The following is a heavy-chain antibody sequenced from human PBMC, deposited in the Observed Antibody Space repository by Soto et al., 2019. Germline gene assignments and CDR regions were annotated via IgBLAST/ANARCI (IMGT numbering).Heavy chain of an antibody. Sequence: XESLKISCKGSGYRFSDYWINWVRQMPGKGLEWMGRIDPSDSYTNYSPSFQGHVTISADKSINTAYLQWSSLKDSDSAMYFCARRLEGDYWGQGPLVTVSS. CDR2: IDPSDSYT. D-gene: IGHD4-17*01. CDR1: GYRFSDYW. J-gene: IGHJ4*02. V-gene: IGHV5-10-1*01. CDR3: ARRLEGDY.